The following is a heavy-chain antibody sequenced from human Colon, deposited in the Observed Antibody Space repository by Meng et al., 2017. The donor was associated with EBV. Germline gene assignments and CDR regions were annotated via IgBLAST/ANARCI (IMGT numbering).Heavy chain of an antibody. V-gene: IGHV1-69*10. D-gene: IGHD1-26*01. CDR3: ARVEVGITSGDY. Sequence: GQVVESGAEVTKPGSFVKVSCKASGGTFSSYAISWVRQAPGQGLEWMGGIIPILGIANYAQKFQGRVTITADKSTSTAYMELSSLRSDDTAVYYCARVEVGITSGDYWGQGTLVTVSS. CDR2: IIPILGIA. CDR1: GGTFSSYA. J-gene: IGHJ4*02.